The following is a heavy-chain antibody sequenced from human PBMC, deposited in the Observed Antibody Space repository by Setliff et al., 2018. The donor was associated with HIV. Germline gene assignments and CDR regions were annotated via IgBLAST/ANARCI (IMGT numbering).Heavy chain of an antibody. D-gene: IGHD2-21*02. CDR2: MYTSGST. J-gene: IGHJ6*02. V-gene: IGHV4-61*02. Sequence: SETLSLTCSVSGGSISSGSYYWSWIRQPAGKGLEWIGRMYTSGSTNYNPSLKSRVTISVDTSKNQFSLKLSSVTAADTAVYYCARGPYCGGDCYSSYYYGMDVWGQGTTVTSP. CDR1: GGSISSGSYY. CDR3: ARGPYCGGDCYSSYYYGMDV.